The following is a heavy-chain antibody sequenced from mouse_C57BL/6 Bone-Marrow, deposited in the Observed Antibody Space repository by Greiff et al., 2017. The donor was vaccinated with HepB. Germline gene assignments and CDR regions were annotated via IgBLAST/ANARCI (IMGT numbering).Heavy chain of an antibody. Sequence: VQLQQSGPELVKPGASVKISCKASGYTFTDYYMNWVKQSHGKSLEWIGDINPNNGGTSYNQKFKGKATLTVDKSSSTAYMELRSLTSEDSAVYYCARGDCYGSSPDYWGQGTTLTVSS. CDR2: INPNNGGT. D-gene: IGHD1-1*01. CDR3: ARGDCYGSSPDY. V-gene: IGHV1-26*01. J-gene: IGHJ2*01. CDR1: GYTFTDYY.